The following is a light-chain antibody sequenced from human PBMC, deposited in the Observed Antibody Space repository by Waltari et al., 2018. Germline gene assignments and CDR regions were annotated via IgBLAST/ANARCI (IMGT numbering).Light chain of an antibody. CDR1: QSVGSY. CDR3: QQRSNWPPIFT. CDR2: DAS. Sequence: EIVLTQSPATLSLSPGERATLSCRASQSVGSYLAWYQQKPGQAPRLLIYDASKRATGPPARFSGSGSGTDFSLSISSLEPEDFGVYYCQQRSNWPPIFTFGPGTKVDIK. J-gene: IGKJ3*01. V-gene: IGKV3-11*01.